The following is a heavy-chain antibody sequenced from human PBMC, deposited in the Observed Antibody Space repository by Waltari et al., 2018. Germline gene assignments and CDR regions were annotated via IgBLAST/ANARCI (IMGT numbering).Heavy chain of an antibody. CDR1: GDSTNNNY. CDR3: ARTYDFWSGYPLGH. V-gene: IGHV4-59*01. CDR2: IAYNGRT. Sequence: QVQLQESGPGLVKPSETQSLTCSVFGDSTNNNYWNWIRQPPGKELEWIGYIAYNGRTNYNPSLRSRITISVDTSKTQFSLKLSSVTAADTAVYYCARTYDFWSGYPLGHWGQGTLVTVSS. D-gene: IGHD3-3*01. J-gene: IGHJ4*02.